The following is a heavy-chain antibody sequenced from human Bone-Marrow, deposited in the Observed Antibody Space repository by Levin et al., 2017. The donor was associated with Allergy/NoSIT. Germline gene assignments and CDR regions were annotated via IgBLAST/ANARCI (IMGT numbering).Heavy chain of an antibody. J-gene: IGHJ4*02. CDR2: ITDSGSST. CDR3: AKPAPFGESMDY. Sequence: GESLKISCVASGFTFSGIAMIWVRQSPGRGLEWVSTITDSGSSTHYSDSVKGRFTVSRDNLKNTMYLQMESLRAEDTAVYFCAKPAPFGESMDYWGPGTQVTVSS. V-gene: IGHV3-23*01. D-gene: IGHD3-10*01. CDR1: GFTFSGIA.